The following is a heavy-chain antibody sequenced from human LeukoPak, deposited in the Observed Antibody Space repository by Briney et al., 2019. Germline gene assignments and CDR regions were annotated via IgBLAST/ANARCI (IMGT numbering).Heavy chain of an antibody. J-gene: IGHJ4*02. Sequence: SQTLSLTCNVSGGSISSGDYYWSWLRQPPGKGLEWIGYIYYSGNSYYNPSLKSRLTISIDTSKNHFSLKLSSVTAADTAVYYCARGGGYGSSWSYWGQGTLVTVSS. V-gene: IGHV4-30-4*01. CDR3: ARGGGYGSSWSY. D-gene: IGHD6-13*01. CDR1: GGSISSGDYY. CDR2: IYYSGNS.